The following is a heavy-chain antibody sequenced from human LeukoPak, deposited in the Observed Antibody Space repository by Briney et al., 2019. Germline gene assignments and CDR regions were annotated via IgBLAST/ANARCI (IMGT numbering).Heavy chain of an antibody. Sequence: ASVKVSCKASGYTFTGYYMHWVRQAPGQGLEWMGWINPNSGGTNYAQKFQGRVTMTRDTSISTAYMELSRLRSDDTAVCYCARGQSITIFGVVTQYPWGQGALVTVSS. CDR1: GYTFTGYY. CDR3: ARGQSITIFGVVTQYP. J-gene: IGHJ5*02. D-gene: IGHD3-3*01. V-gene: IGHV1-2*02. CDR2: INPNSGGT.